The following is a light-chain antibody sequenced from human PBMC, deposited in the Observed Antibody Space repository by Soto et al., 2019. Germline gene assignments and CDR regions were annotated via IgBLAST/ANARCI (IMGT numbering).Light chain of an antibody. CDR3: ASWDDSLTVV. CDR1: NSNIGGKA. CDR2: SDD. Sequence: QPVLTQPPSASGTPGQRVTISCSGSNSNIGGKAVTWYQQIPGTAPKVVIHSDDQRPSGVPDRFSGSKSGNSASLAISAVQSEDEADYFCASWDDSLTVVFGGGTQVTVL. V-gene: IGLV1-44*01. J-gene: IGLJ2*01.